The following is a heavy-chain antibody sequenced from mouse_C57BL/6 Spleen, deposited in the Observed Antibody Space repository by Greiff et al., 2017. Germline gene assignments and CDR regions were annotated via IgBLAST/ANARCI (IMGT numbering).Heavy chain of an antibody. J-gene: IGHJ3*01. CDR3: ARRDRDGSSYGFAY. D-gene: IGHD1-1*01. CDR2: IYWDDDK. CDR1: GFSLSTSGMG. Sequence: QVTLKVSGPGILQSSQTLSLTCSFSGFSLSTSGMGVSWIRQPSGKGLEWLAHIYWDDDKCANPSLKSRRTISKDTARNQVFLKITSVDTADTATSFCARRDRDGSSYGFAYWGQGTLVTVAA. V-gene: IGHV8-12*01.